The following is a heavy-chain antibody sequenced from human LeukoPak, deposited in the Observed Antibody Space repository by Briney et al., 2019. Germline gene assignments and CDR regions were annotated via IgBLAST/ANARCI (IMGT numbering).Heavy chain of an antibody. Sequence: YINSSSSTIYYADSVKGRFTVSRDNAKNSLYLQMNSLRAEDTAVYYCASPVLLIRGVTVDYWGQGTLVTVSS. CDR3: ASPVLLIRGVTVDY. J-gene: IGHJ4*02. D-gene: IGHD3-10*01. CDR2: INSSSSTI. V-gene: IGHV3-48*03.